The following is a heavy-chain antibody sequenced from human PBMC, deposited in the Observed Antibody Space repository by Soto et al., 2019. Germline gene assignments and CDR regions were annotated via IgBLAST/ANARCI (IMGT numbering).Heavy chain of an antibody. CDR2: IRSKGTGGTT. CDR3: TRDLLYDSSDYYDDFILDV. D-gene: IGHD3-22*01. CDR1: GFTFGDYA. Sequence: GGSLRLSCTASGFTFGDYAMTWVRQAPGKGLEWVGFIRSKGTGGTTDYAASVKGRFTISRDDSKSIAYLQMNSLKTEDTAVYYCTRDLLYDSSDYYDDFILDVWGQGTTVTVSS. J-gene: IGHJ6*02. V-gene: IGHV3-49*04.